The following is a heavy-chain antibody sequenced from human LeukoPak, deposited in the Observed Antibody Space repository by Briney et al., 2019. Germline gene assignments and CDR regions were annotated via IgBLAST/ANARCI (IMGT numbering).Heavy chain of an antibody. CDR1: GYTFTGYY. Sequence: ASVTVSCKASGYTFTGYYMHWVRQAPGQGLEWMGWINPNSGGTNYAQKFQGRVTMARDMSTSTDYMELSSLRSEDTAVYYCARDNSVEDTAWWFVPWGQGTLVTVSS. CDR3: ARDNSVEDTAWWFVP. V-gene: IGHV1-2*02. D-gene: IGHD4-23*01. J-gene: IGHJ5*02. CDR2: INPNSGGT.